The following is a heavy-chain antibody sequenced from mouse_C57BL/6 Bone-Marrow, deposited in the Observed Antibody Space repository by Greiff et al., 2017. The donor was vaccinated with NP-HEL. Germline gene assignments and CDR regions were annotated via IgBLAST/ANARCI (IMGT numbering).Heavy chain of an antibody. V-gene: IGHV14-2*01. CDR2: IDPEDGDT. CDR1: GFNFKDYY. CDR3: ARGYSNFWFAY. D-gene: IGHD2-5*01. J-gene: IGHJ3*01. Sequence: EVQLQQSGAELVKPGASVKLSCTASGFNFKDYYMHWVKQRTEQGLEWIGRIDPEDGDTKYAPKFQGKATITVDTPSNTAYMQLSSLTSEDNAVYYCARGYSNFWFAYWGQGTLVTVSA.